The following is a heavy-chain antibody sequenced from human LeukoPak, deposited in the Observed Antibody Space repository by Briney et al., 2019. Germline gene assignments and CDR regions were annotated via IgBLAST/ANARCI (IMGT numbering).Heavy chain of an antibody. CDR1: GYTFTSYG. CDR3: ARVGNGGWFYFDY. J-gene: IGHJ4*02. V-gene: IGHV1-18*01. D-gene: IGHD6-19*01. Sequence: ASVKVSCKASGYTFTSYGISWVRQAPGQGLEWMGWISAYNDNTNYAQNGNTNYAQKLQGGVSMTTDASTSTAYMELRSLRSDDTAVYYCARVGNGGWFYFDYWGQGTLVTVSS. CDR2: ISAYNDNTNYAQNGNT.